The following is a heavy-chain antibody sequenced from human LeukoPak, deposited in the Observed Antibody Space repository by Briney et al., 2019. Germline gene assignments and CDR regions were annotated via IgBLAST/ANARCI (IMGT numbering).Heavy chain of an antibody. D-gene: IGHD3-10*01. CDR2: IYYSGST. Sequence: SETLSLTCTAPGGSISSSSYYWGWIRQPPGKGLEWIGSIYYSGSTYYNPSLKSRVTISVDTSKNQFSLKLSSVTAADTAVYYCARVKGSGSYRAYYYYYMDVWGKGTTVTVSS. CDR1: GGSISSSSYY. CDR3: ARVKGSGSYRAYYYYYMDV. V-gene: IGHV4-39*07. J-gene: IGHJ6*03.